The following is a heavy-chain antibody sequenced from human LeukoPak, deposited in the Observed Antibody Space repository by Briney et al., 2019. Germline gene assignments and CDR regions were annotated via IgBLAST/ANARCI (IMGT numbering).Heavy chain of an antibody. Sequence: SETLSLTCTVSGGSISGYYWSWIRQPPGKGLEWIGYIYHSGSTNYNPSLKSRVTISLDTSMNVFSLNLNSVTDADTAVYYCARAGKNSRTCDYWGQGTLVTVSS. CDR1: GGSISGYY. CDR2: IYHSGST. V-gene: IGHV4-59*01. D-gene: IGHD2/OR15-2a*01. J-gene: IGHJ4*02. CDR3: ARAGKNSRTCDY.